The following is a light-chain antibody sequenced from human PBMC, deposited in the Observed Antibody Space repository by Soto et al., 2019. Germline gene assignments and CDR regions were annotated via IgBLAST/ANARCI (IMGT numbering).Light chain of an antibody. Sequence: QSVLTQPPSVSGGPGQRVTISCTGSSSNIGAGYDVHWYQQLPGTAPKLLIYGNSNRPSGVPDRFSGSKSGTSASLAITRLQAEDEADYYCQSYDSSLSGYVFGTGTKVTVL. J-gene: IGLJ1*01. CDR3: QSYDSSLSGYV. CDR2: GNS. CDR1: SSNIGAGYD. V-gene: IGLV1-40*01.